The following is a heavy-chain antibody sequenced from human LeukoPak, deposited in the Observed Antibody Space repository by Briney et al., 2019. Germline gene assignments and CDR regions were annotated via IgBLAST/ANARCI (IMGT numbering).Heavy chain of an antibody. CDR1: GYSMSRGYF. Sequence: SETLSLTCTVSGYSMSRGYFWGWIRQPPGKGLEWIASIFHSGSTYYNPSLKSRVTISVDTSKNQFSLTLSSVTAADTAVYYCAKEGYSRGYYSYYYMDVWGKGTTVTVSS. J-gene: IGHJ6*03. CDR2: IFHSGST. D-gene: IGHD6-13*01. CDR3: AKEGYSRGYYSYYYMDV. V-gene: IGHV4-38-2*02.